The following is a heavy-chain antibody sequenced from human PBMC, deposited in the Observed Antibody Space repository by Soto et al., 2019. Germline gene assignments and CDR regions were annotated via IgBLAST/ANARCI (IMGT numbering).Heavy chain of an antibody. J-gene: IGHJ1*01. D-gene: IGHD2-8*01. Sequence: GGSLRLSCAASGFTFSSYWMHWVRQAPGKGLVWVSRINSDGSSTSYADSVKGRFTISRDNAKNTLYLQMNSLRAEDTAVYYCARVYGVCSDEYSGQGAVVTVSS. V-gene: IGHV3-74*01. CDR2: INSDGSST. CDR1: GFTFSSYW. CDR3: ARVYGVCSDEY.